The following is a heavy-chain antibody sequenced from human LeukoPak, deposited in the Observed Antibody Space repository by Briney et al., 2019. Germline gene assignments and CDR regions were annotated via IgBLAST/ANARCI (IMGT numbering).Heavy chain of an antibody. CDR2: IYHSGST. Sequence: PSETLSLTCTVSGGSISSGSYYWGWIRQPPGKGLEWIGSIYHSGSTYYNPSLKSRVTISADTSKNQFSLKLSSVTAADTAVYYCARVKAVVTPWVFDYWGQGSLVTVSS. CDR3: ARVKAVVTPWVFDY. D-gene: IGHD4-23*01. CDR1: GGSISSGSYY. J-gene: IGHJ4*02. V-gene: IGHV4-39*07.